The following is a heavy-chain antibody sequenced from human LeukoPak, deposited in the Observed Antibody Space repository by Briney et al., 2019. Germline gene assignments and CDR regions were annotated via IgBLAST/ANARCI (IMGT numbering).Heavy chain of an antibody. CDR2: INPNSGGT. CDR3: ARGVDFWSGYSADC. Sequence: ASVKVSCKASGYTFTGYYMHWVRQAPGQGLEWMGWINPNSGGTNYAQKFQGRVTMTRDTSISTAYMELSRLRSDDTAVYYCARGVDFWSGYSADCWGQGTLVTVSS. V-gene: IGHV1-2*02. J-gene: IGHJ4*02. CDR1: GYTFTGYY. D-gene: IGHD3-3*01.